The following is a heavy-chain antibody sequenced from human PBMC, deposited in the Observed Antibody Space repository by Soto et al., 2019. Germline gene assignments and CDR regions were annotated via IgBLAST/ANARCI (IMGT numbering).Heavy chain of an antibody. CDR3: ARVESGSYTVDAFDI. CDR1: GGTFSSYA. Sequence: AASVKVSCKASGGTFSSYAISWVRQAPGQGLEWMGGIIPIFGTANYAQKFQGRVAITADESTSTAYMELSSLRSEDTAVYYCARVESGSYTVDAFDIWGQGTMVTVS. CDR2: IIPIFGTA. D-gene: IGHD1-26*01. J-gene: IGHJ3*02. V-gene: IGHV1-69*13.